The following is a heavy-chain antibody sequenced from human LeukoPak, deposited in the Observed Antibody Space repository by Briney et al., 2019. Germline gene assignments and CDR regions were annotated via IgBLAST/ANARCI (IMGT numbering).Heavy chain of an antibody. Sequence: ASVKVSCKASGYTFTGYYIHWVRQAPGQGLEWMGWINPNSGGTKYAQKFQGRVTMTRDTSISTAYMEQSSLTSDDTALYYCATDGAVAGTAYPEYWGQGTLVTVSA. CDR1: GYTFTGYY. D-gene: IGHD6-19*01. J-gene: IGHJ4*02. CDR3: ATDGAVAGTAYPEY. V-gene: IGHV1-2*02. CDR2: INPNSGGT.